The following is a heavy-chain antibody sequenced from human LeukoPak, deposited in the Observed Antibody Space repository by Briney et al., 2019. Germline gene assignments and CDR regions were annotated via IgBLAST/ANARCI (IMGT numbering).Heavy chain of an antibody. CDR1: GYTFTGYY. Sequence: ASVTVSCKASGYTFTGYYMHWVRQAPGQGLEWMGWINPNSGGTNYAQKFQGRVTMTRDTSASTAFMELSSLRSEDTAVYYCARIGHDLYQTFDFWGNGNLITVSS. J-gene: IGHJ4*01. CDR2: INPNSGGT. V-gene: IGHV1-2*02. CDR3: ARIGHDLYQTFDF. D-gene: IGHD2-2*01.